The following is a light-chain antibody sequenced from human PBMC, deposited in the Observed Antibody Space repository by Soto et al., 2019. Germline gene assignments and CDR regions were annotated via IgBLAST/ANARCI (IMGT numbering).Light chain of an antibody. CDR2: EVS. J-gene: IGLJ1*01. V-gene: IGLV2-8*01. CDR1: SSDVGDYNF. Sequence: QSALTQPPSASGSPGQSVTISCTGTSSDVGDYNFVSWYQQHPGKAPKLMIYEVSERPSGVPDRFSGSKSDNTASLTVSGLQAEDEADYYCSSFSGSNNYVFGTGTKVTVL. CDR3: SSFSGSNNYV.